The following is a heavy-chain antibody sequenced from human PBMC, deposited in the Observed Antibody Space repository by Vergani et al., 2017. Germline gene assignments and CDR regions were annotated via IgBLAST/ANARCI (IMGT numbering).Heavy chain of an antibody. J-gene: IGHJ3*01. V-gene: IGHV3-9*01. CDR1: GFTFDDYA. Sequence: EVQLVESGGGLVQPGGSLRLSCAASGFTFDDYAMHWVRQAPGKGLEWVSGISWNSGSIGYADSVKGRFTISRDNAKNSLYRQMKSLRAEDTAVYYCTREVSSGPFSAFDVWGEGTMVTVS. CDR2: ISWNSGSI. D-gene: IGHD6-19*01. CDR3: TREVSSGPFSAFDV.